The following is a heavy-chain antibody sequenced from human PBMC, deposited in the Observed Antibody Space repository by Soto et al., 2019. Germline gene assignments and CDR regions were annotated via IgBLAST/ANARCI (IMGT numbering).Heavy chain of an antibody. V-gene: IGHV3-74*01. Sequence: QPGGSLRLSCAASGFIFKMYWMHWVRQSPGKGLVWISRIYDDGTYSDYADSVRGRFTISRDNVNDTLYLQMNNLRAEDSGLYYCTRGPRPISTGTGAYWGQGTQVPVSS. D-gene: IGHD3-10*01. CDR3: TRGPRPISTGTGAY. J-gene: IGHJ4*02. CDR2: IYDDGTYS. CDR1: GFIFKMYW.